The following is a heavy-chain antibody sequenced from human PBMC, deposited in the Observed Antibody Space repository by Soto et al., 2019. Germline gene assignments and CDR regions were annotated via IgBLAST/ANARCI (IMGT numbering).Heavy chain of an antibody. CDR2: INPNSGGT. V-gene: IGHV1-2*02. CDR1: GYTFTGYY. Sequence: ASVKVSCKASGYTFTGYYMHWVRQAPGQGLEWMGWINPNSGGTNYAQKFQGRVTRTRDTSISTACMELSRLRSDDTAVYYCARVYSRGQNRYSSSWYGYYGMDVWGQGTTVTVSS. D-gene: IGHD6-13*01. CDR3: ARVYSRGQNRYSSSWYGYYGMDV. J-gene: IGHJ6*02.